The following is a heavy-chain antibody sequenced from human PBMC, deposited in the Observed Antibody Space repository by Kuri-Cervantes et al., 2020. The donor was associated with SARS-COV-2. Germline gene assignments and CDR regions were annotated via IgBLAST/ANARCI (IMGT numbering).Heavy chain of an antibody. Sequence: ASVKVSCKASGYTFTNYYIHWVRQAPGQGLEWMGIINPYDGWTKYAQKFQGRVTVTSDTSTTTVYMEVTSLRSEDTAMYFCARDEVAEEGWADFDYWGQGTVVTVSS. V-gene: IGHV1-46*01. J-gene: IGHJ4*02. D-gene: IGHD5-12*01. CDR2: INPYDGWT. CDR3: ARDEVAEEGWADFDY. CDR1: GYTFTNYY.